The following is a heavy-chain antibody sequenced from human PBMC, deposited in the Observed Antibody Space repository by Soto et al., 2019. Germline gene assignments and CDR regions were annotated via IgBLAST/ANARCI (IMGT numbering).Heavy chain of an antibody. CDR3: ARDHTPRYYYYGMDV. Sequence: GASVKVSCKASGYTFTSYYMHWVRQAPGRGLEWMGIINPSGGSTGYAQKFQGRVTMTRDTSTSTVYMELSSLRSEDTAVYYCARDHTPRYYYYGMDVWGQGTTVTVSS. CDR1: GYTFTSYY. J-gene: IGHJ6*02. CDR2: INPSGGST. V-gene: IGHV1-46*01.